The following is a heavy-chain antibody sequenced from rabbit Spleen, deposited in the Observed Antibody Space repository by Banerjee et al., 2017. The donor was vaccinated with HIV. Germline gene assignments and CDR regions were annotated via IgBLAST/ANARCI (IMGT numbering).Heavy chain of an antibody. V-gene: IGHV1S45*01. CDR1: GFDLSSYYY. CDR2: IYAGSSGTT. Sequence: QEQLEESGGDLVKPEGSLTITCTASGFDLSSYYYMCWVRQAPGKGLEWIACIYAGSSGTTYYASGAKGRFTISKTSSTTVTLQMTSLTAADTATYFCARGFNSHGDGNDLWGPGTLAPS. D-gene: IGHD6-1*01. CDR3: ARGFNSHGDGNDL. J-gene: IGHJ4*01.